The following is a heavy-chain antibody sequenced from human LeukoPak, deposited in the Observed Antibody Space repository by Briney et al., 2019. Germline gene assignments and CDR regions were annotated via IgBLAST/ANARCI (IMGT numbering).Heavy chain of an antibody. Sequence: GGSLRLSCAASGFTVSSNYMSWVRQAPGKGLEWVSVIYSGGSTYYADSVKGRFTISRDNSKNTLYLQMNSLRAEDTAVYYCANSGYDWAFDIWGQGTMVTVSS. CDR2: IYSGGST. CDR1: GFTVSSNY. D-gene: IGHD5-12*01. V-gene: IGHV3-66*01. CDR3: ANSGYDWAFDI. J-gene: IGHJ3*02.